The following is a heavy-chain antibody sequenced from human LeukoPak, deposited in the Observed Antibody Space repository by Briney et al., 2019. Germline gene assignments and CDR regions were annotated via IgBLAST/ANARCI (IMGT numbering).Heavy chain of an antibody. D-gene: IGHD5-24*01. CDR2: INPNSGGT. V-gene: IGHV1-18*01. CDR3: ARGRDGYKPWGIDY. CDR1: GYTFSSYG. Sequence: ASVKVSCKASGYTFSSYGISWVRQAPGQGLEWMGWINPNSGGTNYAQKFQGRVTITADESTSTAYMELSSLRSEDTAVYCCARGRDGYKPWGIDYWGQGTLVTVSS. J-gene: IGHJ4*02.